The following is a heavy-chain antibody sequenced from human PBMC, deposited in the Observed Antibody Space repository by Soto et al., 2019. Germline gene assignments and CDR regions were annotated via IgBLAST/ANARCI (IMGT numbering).Heavy chain of an antibody. V-gene: IGHV3-33*01. Sequence: PGGSLRLSCTPSGFTFSTYGMHWARQAPGKGLEWVAVIWYDGSNKVYADSVKGRFTISRDNPKNTLYLQMNSLRAEDTAVYYCARDLSGDYGALDTWGQGTMVTVSS. CDR3: ARDLSGDYGALDT. CDR2: IWYDGSNK. J-gene: IGHJ3*02. D-gene: IGHD4-17*01. CDR1: GFTFSTYG.